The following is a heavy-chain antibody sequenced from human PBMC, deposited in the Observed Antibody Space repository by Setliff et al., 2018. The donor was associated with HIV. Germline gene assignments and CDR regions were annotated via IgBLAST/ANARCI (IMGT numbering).Heavy chain of an antibody. J-gene: IGHJ6*03. CDR1: GGSISSYY. D-gene: IGHD3-10*01. V-gene: IGHV4-59*08. Sequence: SETLSLTCTVSGGSISSYYWRWIRQPPGKGLEWIGYIYYSGSTNYNPSLKSRVTISVDTSKNQFSLKLSSVTAADTAVYYCARQITMVRGVYQPYYYYYMDVWGKGTTVTVS. CDR3: ARQITMVRGVYQPYYYYYMDV. CDR2: IYYSGST.